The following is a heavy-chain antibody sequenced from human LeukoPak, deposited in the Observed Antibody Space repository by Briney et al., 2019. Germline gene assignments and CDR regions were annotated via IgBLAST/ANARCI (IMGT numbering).Heavy chain of an antibody. J-gene: IGHJ4*02. CDR1: GGSISSGSYY. CDR3: ASRHYYDSSFDY. V-gene: IGHV4-61*02. CDR2: IYTSGST. D-gene: IGHD3-22*01. Sequence: PSQTLSLTCTVSGGSISSGSYYWSRIRQPAGKGLEWIGRIYTSGSTNYNPSLKSRVTISVDTSKNQFSLKLSSVTAADTAVYYCASRHYYDSSFDYWGQGTLVTVSS.